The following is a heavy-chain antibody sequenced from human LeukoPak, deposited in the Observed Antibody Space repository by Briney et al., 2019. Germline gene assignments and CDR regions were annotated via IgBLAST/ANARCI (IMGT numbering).Heavy chain of an antibody. CDR3: ARDLSYGRLSVDY. V-gene: IGHV1-2*02. CDR2: INPNSGDT. CDR1: GYTFTDYY. D-gene: IGHD5-18*01. J-gene: IGHJ4*02. Sequence: ASVKVSCKASGYTFTDYYIHWVRQAPGQGLEWMGWINPNSGDTNYAQKFQGRVTMTRDTSISTAYMELSRLRSDDTAVYYCARDLSYGRLSVDYWGQGTLVTVSS.